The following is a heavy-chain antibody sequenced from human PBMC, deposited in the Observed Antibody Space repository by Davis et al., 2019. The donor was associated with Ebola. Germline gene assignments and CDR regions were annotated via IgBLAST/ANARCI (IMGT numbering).Heavy chain of an antibody. J-gene: IGHJ4*02. CDR3: ARRRGDSGAFDY. CDR2: TYCGGTT. CDR1: GGSINSSGYY. Sequence: MPSETLSLTCTVSGGSINSSGYYWAWIRQPPGKGLEWIGNTYCGGTTYYNPSLKSRVTISSDTSKNQVSLKLTSVTAADTAVYYCARRRGDSGAFDYWGQGTLVTVSS. D-gene: IGHD2-15*01. V-gene: IGHV4-39*01.